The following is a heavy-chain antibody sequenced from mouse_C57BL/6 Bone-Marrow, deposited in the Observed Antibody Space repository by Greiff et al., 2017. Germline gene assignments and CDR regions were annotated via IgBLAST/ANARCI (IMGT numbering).Heavy chain of an antibody. CDR2: IDPANGDT. J-gene: IGHJ3*01. V-gene: IGHV14-4*01. CDR1: GFNITGDY. D-gene: IGHD2-5*01. CDR3: TPYHYSNVDGFAY. Sequence: EVQLQEPGAELVRPGASVKLSCTASGFNITGDYMHWVKQRPEQGLEWIGWIDPANGDTEYASKFQGKATITADTSSNTAYLQLSSLTSEDTAVYYCTPYHYSNVDGFAYWGQGTLVTVSA.